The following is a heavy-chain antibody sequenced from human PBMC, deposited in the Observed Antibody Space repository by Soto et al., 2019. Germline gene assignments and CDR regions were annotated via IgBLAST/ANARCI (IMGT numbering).Heavy chain of an antibody. J-gene: IGHJ4*02. CDR2: INPNNGGT. CDR1: GYTFTGFY. Sequence: SVEVSCKASGYTFTGFYMHWVRQAPGQGLEWMGWINPNNGGTNYVQKFQDRVTMTRDTSITTAYMELSGLRSDDTAVYYCARDPGPYGDYSYWGQGTLVTVSS. CDR3: ARDPGPYGDYSY. V-gene: IGHV1-2*02. D-gene: IGHD4-17*01.